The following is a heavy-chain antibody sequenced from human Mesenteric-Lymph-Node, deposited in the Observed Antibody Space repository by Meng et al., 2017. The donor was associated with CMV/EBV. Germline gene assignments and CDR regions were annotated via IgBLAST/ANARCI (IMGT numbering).Heavy chain of an antibody. CDR3: AKGYCSSTSCYQDY. J-gene: IGHJ4*02. D-gene: IGHD2-2*01. V-gene: IGHV3-21*04. CDR2: ISSSSSYI. Sequence: GGSLRLSCAASGFTFSSYSMNWVRQAPGKGLEWVSSISSSSSYIYYADSVKGRFTISRDNAKNSLYLQMNSLRAEDMALYYCAKGYCSSTSCYQDYWGQGTLVTVSS. CDR1: GFTFSSYS.